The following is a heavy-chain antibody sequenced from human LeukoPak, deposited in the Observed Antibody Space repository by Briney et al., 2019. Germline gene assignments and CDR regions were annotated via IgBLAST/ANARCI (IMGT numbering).Heavy chain of an antibody. CDR1: GGSISSYY. V-gene: IGHV4-59*01. Sequence: PSETLSLTCTVSGGSISSYYWSWIRQLPGKGLEWIGYIYYSGSTNYNPSLKSRVTISVDTSKNQFSLKLSSVTAADTAVYYCAKGGVYGDYVGDWFDPWGQGTLVTVSS. D-gene: IGHD4-17*01. J-gene: IGHJ5*02. CDR3: AKGGVYGDYVGDWFDP. CDR2: IYYSGST.